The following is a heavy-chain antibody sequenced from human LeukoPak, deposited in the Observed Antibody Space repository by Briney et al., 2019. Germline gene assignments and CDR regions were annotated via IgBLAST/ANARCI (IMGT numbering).Heavy chain of an antibody. CDR3: ARVRGLLYYYYYYMDV. D-gene: IGHD3-10*01. CDR1: GGSFSGYY. Sequence: SETLSLTCAVYGGSFSGYYWSWIRQPPVKVLEWIGEINHSGSTNYNPSLMSRVTISVDTSKNQFSLKLSSVTAADTAVYYCARVRGLLYYYYYYMDVWGKGTTVTVSS. J-gene: IGHJ6*03. V-gene: IGHV4-34*01. CDR2: INHSGST.